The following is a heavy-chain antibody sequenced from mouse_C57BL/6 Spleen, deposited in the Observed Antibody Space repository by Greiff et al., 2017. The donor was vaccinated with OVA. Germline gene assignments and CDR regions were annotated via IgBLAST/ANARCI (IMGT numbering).Heavy chain of an antibody. CDR2: IWSGGST. J-gene: IGHJ1*03. V-gene: IGHV2-4*01. Sequence: VQLQQSGPGLVQPSQSLSITCTVSGFSLTSYGVHWVRQPPGKGLEWLGVIWSGGSTDYNAAFISRLSISKDNSKSQVFFKMNSLQAEDTAIYYGAKNGHYGSSYDWYFDVWGTGTTVTVSS. CDR1: GFSLTSYG. CDR3: AKNGHYGSSYDWYFDV. D-gene: IGHD1-1*01.